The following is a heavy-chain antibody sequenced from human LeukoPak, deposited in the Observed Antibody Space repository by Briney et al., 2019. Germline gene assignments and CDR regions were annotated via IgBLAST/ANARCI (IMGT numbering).Heavy chain of an antibody. CDR3: ASGAVAGLDDY. D-gene: IGHD6-19*01. CDR1: GFTFSSYA. Sequence: GGSLRLSCAASGFTFSSYAMHWVRQAPGKGLEWVAVISYDGSNKYYADSVKGRFTISRDNSKNTLYLQMNSLRAEDTAVYYCASGAVAGLDDYWGQGTLVTVSS. J-gene: IGHJ4*02. CDR2: ISYDGSNK. V-gene: IGHV3-30*04.